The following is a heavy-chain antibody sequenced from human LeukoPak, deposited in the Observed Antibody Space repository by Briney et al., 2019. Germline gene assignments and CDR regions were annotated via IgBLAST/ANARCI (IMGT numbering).Heavy chain of an antibody. D-gene: IGHD6-19*01. V-gene: IGHV3-20*04. Sequence: GGSLRLSCAASGFTFDDYGMSWVRQAPGKGLEWVSGINWNGGSTGYADSVKGRFTISRDNGKNSLYLQMNSLRAEDTALYYCAGGDRNGWYFYYWGQGTLVTVSS. CDR2: INWNGGST. CDR1: GFTFDDYG. CDR3: AGGDRNGWYFYY. J-gene: IGHJ4*02.